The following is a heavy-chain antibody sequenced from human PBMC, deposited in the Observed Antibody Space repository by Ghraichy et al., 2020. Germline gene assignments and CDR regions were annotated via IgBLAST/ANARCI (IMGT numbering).Heavy chain of an antibody. CDR1: GFTFSSYA. J-gene: IGHJ6*02. Sequence: GGSLRLSCAASGFTFSSYAMHWVRQAPGKGLEYVSAISSNGGSTYYANSVKGRFTISRDNSKNTLYLQMGSLRAEDMAVYYCARIAVAGTAYYYGMDVWGQGTTVTVSS. CDR3: ARIAVAGTAYYYGMDV. V-gene: IGHV3-64*01. CDR2: ISSNGGST. D-gene: IGHD6-19*01.